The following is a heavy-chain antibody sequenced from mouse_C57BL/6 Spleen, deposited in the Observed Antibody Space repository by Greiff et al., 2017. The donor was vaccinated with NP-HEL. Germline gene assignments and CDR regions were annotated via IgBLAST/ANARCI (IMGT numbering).Heavy chain of an antibody. J-gene: IGHJ3*01. V-gene: IGHV5-6*01. CDR3: ADYGAY. Sequence: EVNVVESGGDLVKPGGSLKLSCAASGFTFSSYGMSWVRQTPDKRLEWVATISSGGSYTYYPDSVKGRFTISRDNAKNTLYLQMSSLKSEDTAMYYCADYGAYWGQGTLVTVSA. CDR2: ISSGGSYT. CDR1: GFTFSSYG. D-gene: IGHD1-1*01.